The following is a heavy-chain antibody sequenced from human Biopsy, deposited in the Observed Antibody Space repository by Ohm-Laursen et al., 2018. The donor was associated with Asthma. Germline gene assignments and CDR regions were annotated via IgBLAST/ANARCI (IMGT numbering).Heavy chain of an antibody. CDR1: GDSFSNYA. CDR2: LIPVLGTP. V-gene: IGHV1-69*13. J-gene: IGHJ6*02. D-gene: IGHD5-12*01. CDR3: ARGYSGSDRIVYYYSGLEV. Sequence: VKISCKASGDSFSNYAISWVRQAPGQGLEWMGGLIPVLGTPDHAQMFEGRVTITADESTSTAYMELSSLSSEDTAVYYCARGYSGSDRIVYYYSGLEVWGQGTTVTISS.